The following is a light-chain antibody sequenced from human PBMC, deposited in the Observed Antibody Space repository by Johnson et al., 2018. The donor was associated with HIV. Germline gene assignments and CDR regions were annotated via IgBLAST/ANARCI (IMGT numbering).Light chain of an antibody. CDR3: GTWDSSLNAYV. CDR1: SSNIGNNY. J-gene: IGLJ1*01. Sequence: QSVLTQPPSVSAAPGQKVTISCSGSSSNIGNNYVSWYQQLPGTAPKLLIYENNKRPSGIPDRFSGSKSGTSATVGITGLQTGDEADYYCGTWDSSLNAYVFGAATKVAVL. CDR2: ENN. V-gene: IGLV1-51*02.